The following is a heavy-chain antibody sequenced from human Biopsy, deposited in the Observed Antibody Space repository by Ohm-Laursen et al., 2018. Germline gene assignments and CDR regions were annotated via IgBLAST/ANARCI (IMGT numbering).Heavy chain of an antibody. D-gene: IGHD3-3*01. Sequence: GTLSLTCTVSGGSIRSDYWSWIRQSPRKGLEWIGHISGRGATNYNPSLRGRVTISVDTSKNQFSLKLSSVTAADTAVFFCARLYRLDDYWNDDPPDAFDVWGKGTMGTVSS. CDR2: ISGRGAT. CDR1: GGSIRSDY. CDR3: ARLYRLDDYWNDDPPDAFDV. V-gene: IGHV4-59*01. J-gene: IGHJ3*01.